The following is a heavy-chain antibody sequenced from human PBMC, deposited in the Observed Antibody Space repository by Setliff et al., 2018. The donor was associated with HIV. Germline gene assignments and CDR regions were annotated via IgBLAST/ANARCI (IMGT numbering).Heavy chain of an antibody. Sequence: GESLKISCKASGFSFTNYWIGWVRQMPGEGLEWMGIIYPDDSNIRYNPSFQSQVTISADKSITTAYLEIHNLKASDTATYYCARRDGRSMNAFQIWGPGTMVTVSS. CDR2: IYPDDSNI. J-gene: IGHJ3*01. V-gene: IGHV5-51*01. CDR3: ARRDGRSMNAFQI. D-gene: IGHD6-13*01. CDR1: GFSFTNYW.